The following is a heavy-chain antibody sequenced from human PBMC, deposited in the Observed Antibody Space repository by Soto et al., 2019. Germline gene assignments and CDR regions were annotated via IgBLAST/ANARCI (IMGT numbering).Heavy chain of an antibody. D-gene: IGHD6-6*01. Sequence: ASETLSLTCAVSGYSISSGYYWGWIRQPPGKGLEWIGSIYHSGNTHYNPSLKNRVTISVDTSKNQFYLRLTSVTAADTAVYYCAREYSSSAGYFHYWGLGTLVTAPQ. J-gene: IGHJ4*02. CDR3: AREYSSSAGYFHY. CDR1: GYSISSGYY. V-gene: IGHV4-38-2*02. CDR2: IYHSGNT.